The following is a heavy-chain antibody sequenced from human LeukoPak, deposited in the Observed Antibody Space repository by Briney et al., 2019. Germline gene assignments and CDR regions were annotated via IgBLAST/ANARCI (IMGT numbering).Heavy chain of an antibody. J-gene: IGHJ4*02. CDR2: XYPGDSDT. Sequence: GESLKISCKGSGYSFTSYWIGWVRQMPGKGLEXXXXXYPGDSDTRYRPSFQGQVTISVDKSISTAYLQWSSLKASDTAIYYCARGYYDSGSYFPLAYWGQGTLVTVSS. D-gene: IGHD3-10*01. CDR1: GYSFTSYW. CDR3: ARGYYDSGSYFPLAY. V-gene: IGHV5-51*01.